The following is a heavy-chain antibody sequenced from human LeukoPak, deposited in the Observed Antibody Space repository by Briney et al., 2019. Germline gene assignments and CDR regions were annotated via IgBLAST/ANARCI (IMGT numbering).Heavy chain of an antibody. J-gene: IGHJ4*02. CDR3: AKDLPDSSGYYDY. CDR1: GFTFSSYA. V-gene: IGHV3-23*01. D-gene: IGHD3-22*01. Sequence: GGSLRLSCAASGFTFSSYAMSWVRQAPGKGLEWVSAISGSGGSTYYADSAKGRFTIFRDNSKNTLYLQMNSLRAEDTAVYYCAKDLPDSSGYYDYWGQGTLVTVSS. CDR2: ISGSGGST.